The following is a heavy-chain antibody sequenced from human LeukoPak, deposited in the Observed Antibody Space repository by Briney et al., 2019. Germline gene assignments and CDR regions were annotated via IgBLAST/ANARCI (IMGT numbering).Heavy chain of an antibody. CDR2: INGDGSST. D-gene: IGHD6-19*01. Sequence: PGGSLRLSCAASGFTFSTDWMNWVRQAPGKGLVWVSRINGDGSSTNSADSVKGRFTISRDNAKNTLYLQMNSLRAEDTAVYYCARAPSSGWQILDYWGQGTLVTVSS. CDR3: ARAPSSGWQILDY. CDR1: GFTFSTDW. V-gene: IGHV3-74*01. J-gene: IGHJ4*02.